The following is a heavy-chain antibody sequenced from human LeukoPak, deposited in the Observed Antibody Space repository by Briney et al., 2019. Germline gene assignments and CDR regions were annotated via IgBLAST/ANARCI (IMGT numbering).Heavy chain of an antibody. CDR1: GGSFSGYY. Sequence: SETLSLTCAVYGGSFSGYYWSWIRQPPGKGLEWIGEINRSGSTNYNPSLKSRVTISVDTSKNQFSLKLSSVTAADTAVYYCARLMVRGVSMHHNYYYYYCMDVWGKGTTVTISS. CDR2: INRSGST. V-gene: IGHV4-34*01. J-gene: IGHJ6*03. D-gene: IGHD3-10*01. CDR3: ARLMVRGVSMHHNYYYYYCMDV.